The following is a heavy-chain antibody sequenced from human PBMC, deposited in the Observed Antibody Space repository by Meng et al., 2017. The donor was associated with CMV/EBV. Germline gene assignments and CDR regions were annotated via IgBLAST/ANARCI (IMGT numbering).Heavy chain of an antibody. CDR3: ARDRLGSSGHYYYFGMDV. D-gene: IGHD6-19*01. J-gene: IGHJ6*02. CDR1: GASLSRDY. CDR2: ISYSGST. V-gene: IGHV4-59*01. Sequence: SETLSLTCTVSGASLSRDYWSWIRQPPGRGLEWIGYISYSGSTNYNPSLRSRVTISVDTSKNQFSLKLTSVTASDTAVYFCARDRLGSSGHYYYFGMDVWGQGTTVTVSS.